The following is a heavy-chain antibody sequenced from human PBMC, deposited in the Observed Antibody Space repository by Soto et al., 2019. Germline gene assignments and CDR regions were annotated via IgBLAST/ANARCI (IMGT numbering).Heavy chain of an antibody. V-gene: IGHV3-74*01. CDR2: INSDGTTT. J-gene: IGHJ4*02. CDR1: GFTCRDYW. D-gene: IGHD3-16*02. CDR3: VRVTYHETSVYRPLDY. Sequence: GGSLRLSCAASGFTCRDYWMHWVRQAPGTGLVWISGINSDGTTTNYADSVKGRFTISRDNVKNTLSLQMNSLRAEDSAVYYCVRVTYHETSVYRPLDYWGRGTLVTVSS.